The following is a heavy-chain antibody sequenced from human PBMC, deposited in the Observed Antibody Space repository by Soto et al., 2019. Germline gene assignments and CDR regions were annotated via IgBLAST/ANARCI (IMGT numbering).Heavy chain of an antibody. D-gene: IGHD1-26*01. V-gene: IGHV4-28*01. CDR2: IYYSGTT. CDR3: TRRERHGPNAY. Sequence: QVQLQESGPGLVKPSDTLSLTCAVSGYSISSSNWWGWIRQPPGKVLEWIGYIYYSGTTYYNPTLKSGVTMSVATTKNQFSRQLTSVPALDPALYYCTRRERHGPNAYWGQGTLDTVSS. J-gene: IGHJ4*02. CDR1: GYSISSSNW.